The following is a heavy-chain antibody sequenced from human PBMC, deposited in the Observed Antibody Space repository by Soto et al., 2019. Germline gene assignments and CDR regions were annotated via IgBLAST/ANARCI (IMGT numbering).Heavy chain of an antibody. V-gene: IGHV3-74*01. Sequence: GGSLRLSCAVSGFTFSTYWMHWVRQAPGKGLVWVSRINSNGTITYYADSVKGRFTISRDNAKNTLYLQMNSLRVEDTAVYYCARSVTTLIRGFGDWGQGTLVTVSS. J-gene: IGHJ4*02. D-gene: IGHD4-17*01. CDR3: ARSVTTLIRGFGD. CDR1: GFTFSTYW. CDR2: INSNGTIT.